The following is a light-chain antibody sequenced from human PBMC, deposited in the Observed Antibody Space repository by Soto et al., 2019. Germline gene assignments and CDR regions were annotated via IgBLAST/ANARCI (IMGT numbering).Light chain of an antibody. Sequence: EIVLTQSPGTLSLSPGERATLSCRASQSVSSSYLAWYQQKPGQAPRLLIYGASSRATGIPDRFSGSGSGTVFPLTLRRTEPEDFAVFYCQPYGSSLPYPFGQGTKLEIK. CDR1: QSVSSSY. J-gene: IGKJ2*01. V-gene: IGKV3-20*01. CDR3: QPYGSSLPYP. CDR2: GAS.